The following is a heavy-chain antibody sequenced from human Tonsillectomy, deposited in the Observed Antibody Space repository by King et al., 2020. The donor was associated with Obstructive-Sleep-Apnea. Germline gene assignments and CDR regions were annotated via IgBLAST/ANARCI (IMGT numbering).Heavy chain of an antibody. CDR3: ATTARGDFDYYGLDV. D-gene: IGHD5-18*01. CDR1: GFRFSNYA. J-gene: IGHJ6*02. CDR2: ITASGGGT. Sequence: VQLVESGGGLVRPGGSLRLSCVASGFRFSNYALSWVRQTPGKGLEWVSGITASGGGTFYADSVKGRFTISRDNSKKTLYVQMNSLRADDTAVYYCATTARGDFDYYGLDVWGQGTTVTVSS. V-gene: IGHV3-23*04.